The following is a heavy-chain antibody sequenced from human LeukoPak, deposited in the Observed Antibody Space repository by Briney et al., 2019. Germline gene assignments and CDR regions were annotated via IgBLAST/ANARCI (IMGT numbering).Heavy chain of an antibody. Sequence: SETLSLTCAVYGGSFSGYYWSWIRQPPGKGLEWIGEINHSGSTNYNPSLKSRVTISVDTSKNQFSLKLSSVTAADTAVYYCAGGYSHGSLDYWGQGTLVTVSS. J-gene: IGHJ4*02. CDR2: INHSGST. CDR3: AGGYSHGSLDY. D-gene: IGHD5-18*01. CDR1: GGSFSGYY. V-gene: IGHV4-34*01.